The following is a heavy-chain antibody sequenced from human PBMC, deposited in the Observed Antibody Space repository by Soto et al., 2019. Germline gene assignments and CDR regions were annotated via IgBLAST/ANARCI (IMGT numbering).Heavy chain of an antibody. Sequence: QLQLQESGPGLVKPSETLSLTCSVSGGSVGSSNYYWGWVRQPPGEGLEWIGSIYYNGRTNYNPSLNSRVTISLDTSKNQFSLKLTSVTAADTAIYYWARQEGYTSGCQGYWGQGTLVTVSS. CDR1: GGSVGSSNYY. V-gene: IGHV4-39*01. CDR3: ARQEGYTSGCQGY. J-gene: IGHJ4*02. D-gene: IGHD6-19*01. CDR2: IYYNGRT.